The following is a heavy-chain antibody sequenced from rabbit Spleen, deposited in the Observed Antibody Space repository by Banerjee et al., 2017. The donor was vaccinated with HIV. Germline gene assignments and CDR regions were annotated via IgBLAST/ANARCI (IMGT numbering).Heavy chain of an antibody. CDR3: ARDTASSFSSYGMDL. J-gene: IGHJ6*01. CDR2: IDAGSSGFT. Sequence: QSLEESGGDLVKPGASLTLTCIASGVSFSGDSYMCWVRQAPGKGLEWVVCIDAGSSGFTYFASWAKGRFTISKTSSTTVTLQMTSLTAADTATYFCARDTASSFSSYGMDLCGPGTLVTVS. V-gene: IGHV1S40*01. D-gene: IGHD8-1*01. CDR1: GVSFSGDSY.